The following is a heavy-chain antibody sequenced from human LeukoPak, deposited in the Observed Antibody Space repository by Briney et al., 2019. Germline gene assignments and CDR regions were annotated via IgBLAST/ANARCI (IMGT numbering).Heavy chain of an antibody. CDR3: ARDRSNTWYPHFDC. Sequence: GGSLRLSCAASGFTFSSYSMNWVRQAPGKGLEWVSYISSSSSTIYYADSVKGRFTISRDNAKNSLYLQMNSLRAEDTAVYYCARDRSNTWYPHFDCWGQGTLVTVSS. CDR1: GFTFSSYS. V-gene: IGHV3-48*04. CDR2: ISSSSSTI. J-gene: IGHJ4*02. D-gene: IGHD6-13*01.